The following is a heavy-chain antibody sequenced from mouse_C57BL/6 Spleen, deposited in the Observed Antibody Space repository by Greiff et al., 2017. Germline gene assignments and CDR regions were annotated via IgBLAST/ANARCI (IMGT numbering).Heavy chain of an antibody. J-gene: IGHJ4*01. V-gene: IGHV5-17*01. CDR3: ARRRLPSYAMDY. CDR1: GFTFSDYG. D-gene: IGHD2-4*01. CDR2: ISSGSSTI. Sequence: EVKVEESGGGLVKPGGSLKLSCAASGFTFSDYGMHWVRQAPEKGLEWVAYISSGSSTIYYADTVKGRFTISRDNAKNTLFLQMTSLRSEDTAMYYCARRRLPSYAMDYWGQGTSVTVSS.